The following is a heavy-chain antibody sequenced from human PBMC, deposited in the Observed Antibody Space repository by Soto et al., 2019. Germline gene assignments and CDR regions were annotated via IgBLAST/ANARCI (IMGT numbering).Heavy chain of an antibody. J-gene: IGHJ3*02. CDR3: TTSYYDFWSGYLGAFDI. CDR2: IRSKANSYAT. Sequence: EVQLVESGGGLVQPGGSLKLSCAASGFTFSGSAMHWVRQASGKGLEWVGRIRSKANSYATAYAASVKGRFTISRDDSKNTAYLQMNSLKTEDTAVYYCTTSYYDFWSGYLGAFDIWGQGTMVTVSS. V-gene: IGHV3-73*01. D-gene: IGHD3-3*01. CDR1: GFTFSGSA.